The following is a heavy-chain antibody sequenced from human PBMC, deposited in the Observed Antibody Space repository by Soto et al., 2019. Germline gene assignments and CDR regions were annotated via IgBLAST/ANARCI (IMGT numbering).Heavy chain of an antibody. J-gene: IGHJ5*02. V-gene: IGHV3-23*01. CDR1: GFTFSGYA. CDR2: INGGADRT. D-gene: IGHD3-3*01. CDR3: ARLQAIYGVLKNGIRFDP. Sequence: GESLKISCAASGFTFSGYAMSWVRQAPGKGLEWVPTINGGADRTYYAESVKGRFTISRDNFKNALDLQMDSLRAEDTAIYYCARLQAIYGVLKNGIRFDPWGQGTLVTVSS.